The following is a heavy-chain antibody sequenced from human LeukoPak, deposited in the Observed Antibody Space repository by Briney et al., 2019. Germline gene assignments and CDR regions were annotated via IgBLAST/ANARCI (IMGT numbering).Heavy chain of an antibody. J-gene: IGHJ3*01. CDR3: ARDIVNDGVIGAFDV. Sequence: ASVKVSCKASGYTFTSYDINWVRQATGQGLEWMGWINTNTGNPTYAQGFTGRFVFSLDTSVSTAYLQISSLKAEDTAVYYCARDIVNDGVIGAFDVWGQGTMVTVSS. CDR2: INTNTGNP. D-gene: IGHD1-1*01. CDR1: GYTFTSYD. V-gene: IGHV7-4-1*02.